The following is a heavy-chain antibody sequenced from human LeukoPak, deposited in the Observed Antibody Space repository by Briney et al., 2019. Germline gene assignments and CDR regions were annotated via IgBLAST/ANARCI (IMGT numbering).Heavy chain of an antibody. J-gene: IGHJ4*02. CDR3: AKDEPR. V-gene: IGHV3-48*02. CDR1: GFTFSSYS. CDR2: ISSSSSIY. Sequence: GGALRLSFAASGFTFSSYSMNWVRQAPGKGLEWVSYISSSSSIYYYADSVKGRFTISRDNARNSLYLQMNSLRDEDTAVYYCAKDEPRWGQGTLVTVSS.